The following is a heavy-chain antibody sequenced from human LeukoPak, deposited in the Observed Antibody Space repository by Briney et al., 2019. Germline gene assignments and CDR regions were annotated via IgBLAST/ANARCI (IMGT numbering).Heavy chain of an antibody. V-gene: IGHV3-23*01. CDR3: AKDLTSIQLWLEGINYYYGMDV. CDR1: GFTFSSYA. J-gene: IGHJ6*02. D-gene: IGHD5-18*01. Sequence: GASLRLSCAASGFTFSSYAMSWVRQAPGKGLEWVSATSGSGGSTYYADSVKGRFTISRDNSKNTLYLQMNSLRAEDTAVYYCAKDLTSIQLWLEGINYYYGMDVWGQGTTVTVSS. CDR2: TSGSGGST.